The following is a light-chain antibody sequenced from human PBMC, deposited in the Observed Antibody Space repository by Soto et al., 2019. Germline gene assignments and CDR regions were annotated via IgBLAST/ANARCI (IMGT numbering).Light chain of an antibody. CDR3: SSYAGSNNYVV. J-gene: IGLJ2*01. CDR1: SSDVGGYNY. V-gene: IGLV2-8*01. CDR2: EVS. Sequence: QSVLTQPPSASGSPGQSVTISCTGTSSDVGGYNYVSWYQHHPGKAPKLMIFEVSKRSSGVPGRFSGSKSGNTASLTVSGLQVEDEADYYCSSYAGSNNYVVFGGGTKVTVL.